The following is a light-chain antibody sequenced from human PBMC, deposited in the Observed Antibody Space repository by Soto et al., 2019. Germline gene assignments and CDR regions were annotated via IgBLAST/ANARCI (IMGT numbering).Light chain of an antibody. V-gene: IGKV3-20*01. J-gene: IGKJ4*01. CDR2: GAS. CDR3: QQYGSSLT. CDR1: QSVSSY. Sequence: EIVLTQSPATLSLSPGERVTLSCRASQSVSSYLAWYQQKPGQAPMLLIYGASSRATGIPDRFSGSGSGTDFTLTISRLEPEDFAVYYCQQYGSSLTFGGGTKVDIK.